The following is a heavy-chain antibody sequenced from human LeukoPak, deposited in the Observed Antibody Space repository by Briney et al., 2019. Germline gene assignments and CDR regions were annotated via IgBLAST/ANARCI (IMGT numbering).Heavy chain of an antibody. CDR2: IYYRGST. D-gene: IGHD6-13*01. V-gene: IGHV4-59*08. Sequence: SETLSLTCTVSGGSISTYYWNWIRQPPGKGLEWIGYIYYRGSTNYNPSLKSRVTISVDTSKNQFSLNLSSVTAADTAVYYCARGIAAADTRPFDYWGQGTLVTVSS. J-gene: IGHJ4*02. CDR1: GGSISTYY. CDR3: ARGIAAADTRPFDY.